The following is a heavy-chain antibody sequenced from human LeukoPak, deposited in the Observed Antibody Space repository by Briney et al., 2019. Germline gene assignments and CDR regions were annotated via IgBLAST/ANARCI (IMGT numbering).Heavy chain of an antibody. V-gene: IGHV4-30-4*01. J-gene: IGHJ5*02. CDR2: IYYSGST. CDR1: GGSISSGDLY. Sequence: LTCMVSGGSISSGDLYWGWHRXPPGKEVEWXGYIYYSGSTYSNASLKSQVTISVDTYKNQFSLRLNSVTAADAAVYYCARGHYNYGLXSXYFSSWGQGTPVTXSS. D-gene: IGHD2-15*01. CDR3: ARGHYNYGLXSXYFSS.